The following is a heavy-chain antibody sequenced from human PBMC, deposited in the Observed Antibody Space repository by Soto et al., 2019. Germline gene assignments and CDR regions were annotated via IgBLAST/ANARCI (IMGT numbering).Heavy chain of an antibody. D-gene: IGHD2-2*01. CDR2: INPSGGST. CDR3: ASTSCYVCAFDI. J-gene: IGHJ3*02. CDR1: GYTFTSYY. V-gene: IGHV1-46*01. Sequence: GASVKVSCKASGYTFTSYYMHWVRQATGQGLEWMGIINPSGGSTSYAQKFQGRVTMTRDTSTSTVYMELSSLRSEDTALYYCASTSCYVCAFDIWGQGTMVTVSS.